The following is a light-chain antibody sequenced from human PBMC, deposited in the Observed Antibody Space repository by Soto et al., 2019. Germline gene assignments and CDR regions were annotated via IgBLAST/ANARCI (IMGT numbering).Light chain of an antibody. Sequence: EIVLTQSPATLSLSPGERATLSCRASQSVSSYLAWYQQKPGQAPRLLIYDASNRATGIPARFSGSGSGTAFTLTISSLEPEDFAVYYCKQRSNWPPLTFGQGTNVEIK. CDR3: KQRSNWPPLT. V-gene: IGKV3-11*01. CDR1: QSVSSY. CDR2: DAS. J-gene: IGKJ1*01.